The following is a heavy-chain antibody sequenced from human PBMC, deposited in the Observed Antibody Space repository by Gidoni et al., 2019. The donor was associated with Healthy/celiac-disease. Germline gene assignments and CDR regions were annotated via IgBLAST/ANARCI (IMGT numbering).Heavy chain of an antibody. Sequence: QLQLQESGPGLVKPSETLSLTCTVSGGSISSSSYYWGWIRQPPGKGLEWIGSIYYSGSTYYNPSLKSRVTISVDTSKNQFSLKLSSVTAADTAVYYCARQGGDSYGLNWFDPWGQGTLVTVSS. V-gene: IGHV4-39*01. J-gene: IGHJ5*02. D-gene: IGHD5-18*01. CDR2: IYYSGST. CDR3: ARQGGDSYGLNWFDP. CDR1: GGSISSSSYY.